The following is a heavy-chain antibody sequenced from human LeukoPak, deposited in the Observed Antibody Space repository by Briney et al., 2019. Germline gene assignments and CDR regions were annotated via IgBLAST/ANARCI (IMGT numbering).Heavy chain of an antibody. D-gene: IGHD3-10*01. CDR2: MNPDIGNT. Sequence: ASVKVSCKASGYTFPNYDINWVRQATGQGLEWMGWMNPDIGNTAYVQKFQGRVTMTRNTSISTAYMELSSLRSEDTAVYDCARSLSLVRGVIHYFDNWGQGTLVTVSS. J-gene: IGHJ4*02. V-gene: IGHV1-8*01. CDR1: GYTFPNYD. CDR3: ARSLSLVRGVIHYFDN.